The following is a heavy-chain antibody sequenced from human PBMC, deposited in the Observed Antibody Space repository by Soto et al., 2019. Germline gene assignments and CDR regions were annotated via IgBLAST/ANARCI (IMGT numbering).Heavy chain of an antibody. V-gene: IGHV1-46*01. CDR2: IIPSDGRT. CDR1: GYTFTTYW. D-gene: IGHD3-22*01. Sequence: ASVKVSCKASGYTFTTYWLQWVRQAPGQGLEWMGLIIPSDGRTTYAQKFQGRVTMTRDTSTSTVYMELSSLRSEDTAVYYCVKYYYDSSGHYYHYFDYWGQGTLVTSPQ. J-gene: IGHJ4*01. CDR3: VKYYYDSSGHYYHYFDY.